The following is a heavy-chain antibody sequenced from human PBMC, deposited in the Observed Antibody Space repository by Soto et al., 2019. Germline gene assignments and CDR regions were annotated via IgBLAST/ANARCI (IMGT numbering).Heavy chain of an antibody. CDR3: ARSWNYYYYYGMDV. J-gene: IGHJ6*02. D-gene: IGHD3-3*01. V-gene: IGHV3-21*01. CDR2: ISSSSSYI. Sequence: EVQLVESGGGLVKPGGSQRLSCAASGFTFSSYSMNWVRQAPGKGLEWVSSISSSSSYIYYADSVKGRFTISRDNAKNSLYLQMNSLRAEDTAVYYCARSWNYYYYYGMDVWGQGTTVTVSS. CDR1: GFTFSSYS.